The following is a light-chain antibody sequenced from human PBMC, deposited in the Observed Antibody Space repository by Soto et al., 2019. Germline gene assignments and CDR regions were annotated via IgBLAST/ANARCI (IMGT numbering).Light chain of an antibody. Sequence: DVHMTQSPSTLSATEGDRVTITFRASQNIGNWLAWYQQKPGKGPKLLIYSASTLETGVPSRFSGRGSGTEFTLTINSLQPDDFATYFCQQYDTYLTFGQGTKVDIK. CDR3: QQYDTYLT. CDR1: QNIGNW. CDR2: SAS. V-gene: IGKV1-5*01. J-gene: IGKJ2*01.